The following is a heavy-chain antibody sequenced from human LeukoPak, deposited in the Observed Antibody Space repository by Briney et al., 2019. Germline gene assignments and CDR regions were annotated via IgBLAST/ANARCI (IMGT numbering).Heavy chain of an antibody. D-gene: IGHD4-17*01. V-gene: IGHV4-34*01. Sequence: SETLSLTCAVYGGSFSGYYWSWIRQPPGKGLEWIGEINHSGSTNYNPSLKSRVTISVDTSKNQFSLKLSSVTAADTAVYYCARGGPDYGDGYYGMDVWGKGTTVTVSS. CDR2: INHSGST. CDR3: ARGGPDYGDGYYGMDV. J-gene: IGHJ6*04. CDR1: GGSFSGYY.